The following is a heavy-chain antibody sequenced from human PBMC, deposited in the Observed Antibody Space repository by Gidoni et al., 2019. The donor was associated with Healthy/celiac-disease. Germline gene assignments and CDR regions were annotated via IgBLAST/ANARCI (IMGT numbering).Heavy chain of an antibody. CDR1: GGSISSSSYY. J-gene: IGHJ3*02. D-gene: IGHD3-22*01. V-gene: IGHV4-39*01. Sequence: QLQLQESGPGLVKPSETLSLTCTVSGGSISSSSYYWGWIRQPPGKGLEWIGSIYYSGSTYYNPSLKSRVTISVDTSKNQFSLKLSSVTAADTAVYYCARRGAFRASSGYYRRALANDAFDIWGQGTMVTVSS. CDR3: ARRGAFRASSGYYRRALANDAFDI. CDR2: IYYSGST.